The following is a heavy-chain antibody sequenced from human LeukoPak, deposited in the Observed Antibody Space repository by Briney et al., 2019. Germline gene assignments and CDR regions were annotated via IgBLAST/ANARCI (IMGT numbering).Heavy chain of an antibody. CDR1: GYTFTSYF. V-gene: IGHV1-18*01. CDR2: ISSYNGNA. Sequence: ASVKVSCKAAGYTFTSYFITWVRQAPGQGLEWMGWISSYNGNANYAQKFLGRVTMTTGTATSTAYLDLSSLRSDDTAVFYCARATYYSGMDVWGQGTTVTVSS. J-gene: IGHJ6*02. CDR3: ARATYYSGMDV.